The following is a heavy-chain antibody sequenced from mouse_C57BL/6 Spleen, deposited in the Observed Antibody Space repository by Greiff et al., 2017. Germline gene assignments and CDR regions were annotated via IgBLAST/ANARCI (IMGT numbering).Heavy chain of an antibody. CDR3: ARSYYSNSWFAY. J-gene: IGHJ3*01. CDR2: IYPGSGNT. CDR1: GYTFTDYY. D-gene: IGHD2-5*01. V-gene: IGHV1-76*01. Sequence: VQLQQSGAELVRPGASVKLSCKASGYTFTDYYINWVKQRPGQGLEWIARIYPGSGNTYYNEKFKGKATLTAEKSSSTAYMQLSSLTSEDSAVYFCARSYYSNSWFAYWGQGTLVTVSA.